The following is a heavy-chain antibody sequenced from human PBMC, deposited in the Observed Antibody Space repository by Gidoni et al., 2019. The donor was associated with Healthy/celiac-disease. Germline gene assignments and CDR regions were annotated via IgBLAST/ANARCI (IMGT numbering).Heavy chain of an antibody. V-gene: IGHV3-30-3*01. J-gene: IGHJ3*02. Sequence: QVQLVESGGGVVQPGMSLRLSCAASGCTFSSYAMHWVRPAPGKGLERVAVISYDGSNKYYADSVKGRFTISRDNAKNTLYLQMNSLSAEDTAVYYCARDLGMDPLGSGWSDAFDIWGQGTMVTVSS. CDR2: ISYDGSNK. D-gene: IGHD6-19*01. CDR3: ARDLGMDPLGSGWSDAFDI. CDR1: GCTFSSYA.